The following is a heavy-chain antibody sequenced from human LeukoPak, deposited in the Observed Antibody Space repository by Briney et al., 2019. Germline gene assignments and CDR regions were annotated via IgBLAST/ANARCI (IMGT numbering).Heavy chain of an antibody. J-gene: IGHJ4*02. CDR1: GFTFSSYE. V-gene: IGHV3-48*03. CDR3: VKGDSSGWF. CDR2: ISTSGSTI. Sequence: PGGSLRLSCAASGFTFSSYEMNWVRQAPGKGLEWVSFISTSGSTIYYADAVKGRFTISRDNSKNTLYLQVNSLRAEDTALYYCVKGDSSGWFWGQGTLVTVSS. D-gene: IGHD6-19*01.